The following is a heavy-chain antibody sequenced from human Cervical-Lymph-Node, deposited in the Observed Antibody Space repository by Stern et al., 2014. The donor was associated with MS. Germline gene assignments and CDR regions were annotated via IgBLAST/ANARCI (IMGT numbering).Heavy chain of an antibody. V-gene: IGHV5-51*01. D-gene: IGHD2-15*01. CDR3: ARHPDCSGGSCYTGWFDS. Sequence: DVQLVESGAELKKPGESLRISCKGTGFNFATYWIAWVRQMPGKGLECMGIIYPGDSDTRYNPSFRGQVTISADKSIGTAYLQWSSLKDADTAMYYCARHPDCSGGSCYTGWFDSWGQGTLVTVSS. CDR1: GFNFATYW. J-gene: IGHJ5*01. CDR2: IYPGDSDT.